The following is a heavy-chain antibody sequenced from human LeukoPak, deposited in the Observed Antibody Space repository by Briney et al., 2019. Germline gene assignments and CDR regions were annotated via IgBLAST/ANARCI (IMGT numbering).Heavy chain of an antibody. J-gene: IGHJ5*02. CDR3: ARGFSPYNWFDP. CDR2: FHYSGST. D-gene: IGHD2/OR15-2a*01. CDR1: GGSVNSGGYY. Sequence: SETLSLTCTVSGGSVNSGGYYWCWIRQHPGKGLEWIGNFHYSGSTYYNPSLKSRVTISVDTSKNQFSLKLSSVTAADTAVYSCARGFSPYNWFDPWGQGTLVTVSS. V-gene: IGHV4-31*03.